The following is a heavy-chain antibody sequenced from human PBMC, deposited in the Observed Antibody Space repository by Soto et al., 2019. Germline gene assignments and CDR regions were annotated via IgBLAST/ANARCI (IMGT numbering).Heavy chain of an antibody. Sequence: QVQLVQSGAEVKKSGASVKVSCKASGYTFTNYAMHWVRQAPGQRLEWMGWINAGNGNTKYSQQFQGRVTITRDTSASTAYMELSSLRSEDTAVYSCARAAYCGSDSCSDAFDIWGQGTVVTVSS. CDR2: INAGNGNT. J-gene: IGHJ3*02. CDR3: ARAAYCGSDSCSDAFDI. D-gene: IGHD2-21*02. CDR1: GYTFTNYA. V-gene: IGHV1-3*01.